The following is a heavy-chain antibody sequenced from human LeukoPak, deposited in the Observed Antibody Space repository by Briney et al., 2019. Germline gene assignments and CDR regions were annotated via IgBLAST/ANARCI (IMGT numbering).Heavy chain of an antibody. D-gene: IGHD2-15*01. CDR1: GFTFSDYE. CDR3: ARGPRDPTEYCSRGTCSPTYEV. Sequence: GGSLGLSCAASGFTFSDYEMNWVRQAPGKGLEWVSYISSSGRRIYYADSVKGRFTISRDNAKNSLYLQMNSLRVDDTAIYYCARGPRDPTEYCSRGTCSPTYEVWGQGTLVTVSS. J-gene: IGHJ4*02. CDR2: ISSSGRRI. V-gene: IGHV3-48*03.